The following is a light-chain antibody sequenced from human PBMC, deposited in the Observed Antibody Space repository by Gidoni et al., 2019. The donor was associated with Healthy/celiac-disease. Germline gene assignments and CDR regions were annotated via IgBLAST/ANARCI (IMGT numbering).Light chain of an antibody. CDR1: SSNIGNNA. CDR3: AAWDDSLNGPV. V-gene: IGLV1-36*01. Sequence: QSVLPPPPSVSEAPRPRVTISCSGSSSNIGNNAVNWYQQLPGKAPKLLIYYDDLLPSGVSDRFSGSKSGTSASLAISGLQSEDEADYYCAAWDDSLNGPVFGGGTKLTVL. J-gene: IGLJ2*01. CDR2: YDD.